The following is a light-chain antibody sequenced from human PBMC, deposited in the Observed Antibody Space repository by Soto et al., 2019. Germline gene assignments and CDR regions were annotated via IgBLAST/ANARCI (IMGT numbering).Light chain of an antibody. CDR2: GAS. J-gene: IGKJ2*02. V-gene: IGKV3-20*01. CDR1: QSVRSNY. CDR3: QQYGRSPCT. Sequence: EIVLTQSPGTLSLSPGEGATLSCRASQSVRSNYLAWYQQKPGQAPRLLIYGASSRAAGIPDMFSGRGSGPDLNITISRLEPEDFAVYYCQQYGRSPCTFGPGTKVEIK.